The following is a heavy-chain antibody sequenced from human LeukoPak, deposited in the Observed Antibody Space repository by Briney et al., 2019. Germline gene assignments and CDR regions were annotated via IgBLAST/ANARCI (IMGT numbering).Heavy chain of an antibody. CDR1: GGSISSSSYY. CDR3: ARSNSGSHYRFDY. D-gene: IGHD1-26*01. V-gene: IGHV4-39*01. CDR2: IHYSGLT. J-gene: IGHJ4*02. Sequence: SETLSLTCTVSGGSISSSSYYWGWIRQPPGKGLEWIGSIHYSGLTYNNPSLKSRVTIPVDTSKNQFSLKLSSVTAADTAVYYCARSNSGSHYRFDYWGQGTLVTVSS.